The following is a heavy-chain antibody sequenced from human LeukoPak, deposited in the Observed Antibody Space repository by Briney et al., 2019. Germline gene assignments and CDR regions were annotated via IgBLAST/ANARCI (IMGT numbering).Heavy chain of an antibody. Sequence: GGSLRLSCSASGFTFSSYAMHWVRQAPGKGLEYVSAISSNGGSTYYADSVKGRFTISRDNSKNTLYLQMNSLRAEDTAVYYCARDFTIFGVVIGYWGQGTLVTVPS. D-gene: IGHD3-3*01. V-gene: IGHV3-64*04. J-gene: IGHJ4*02. CDR3: ARDFTIFGVVIGY. CDR1: GFTFSSYA. CDR2: ISSNGGST.